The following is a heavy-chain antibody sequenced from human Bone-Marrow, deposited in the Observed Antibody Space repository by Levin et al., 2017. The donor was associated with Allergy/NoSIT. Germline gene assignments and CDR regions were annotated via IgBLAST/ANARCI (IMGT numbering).Heavy chain of an antibody. D-gene: IGHD6-19*01. CDR1: GDSVSSTNAI. V-gene: IGHV6-1*01. CDR2: TYYRSKWYH. J-gene: IGHJ4*02. Sequence: SETLSLTCAISGDSVSSTNAIGHWIRQSPSRGLEWLGRTYYRSKWYHDSAVSVKSRITIIPDTSQNQFSLQLNSVTPEDTAVYYCARAGGGYNSGRFDYWGRGTLVTVSS. CDR3: ARAGGGYNSGRFDY.